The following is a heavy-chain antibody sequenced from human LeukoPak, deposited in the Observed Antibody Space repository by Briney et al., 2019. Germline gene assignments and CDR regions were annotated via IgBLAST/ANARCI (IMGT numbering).Heavy chain of an antibody. D-gene: IGHD6-13*01. V-gene: IGHV5-51*01. CDR1: GYSFTTFW. Sequence: GGSLKFSCKGSGYSFTTFWIGWVRQMPGKGLEWMGLIYPGDSDTRYSPSFQGQVTISADKSISTAYLQWSSLEASDTAMYYCARTSIPAPGTFDYWGQGTLVTVSS. J-gene: IGHJ4*02. CDR3: ARTSIPAPGTFDY. CDR2: IYPGDSDT.